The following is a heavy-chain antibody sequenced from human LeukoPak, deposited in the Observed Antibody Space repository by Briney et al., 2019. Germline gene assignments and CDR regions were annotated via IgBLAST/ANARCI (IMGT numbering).Heavy chain of an antibody. J-gene: IGHJ4*02. D-gene: IGHD4-17*01. CDR1: GGSISSGGYY. CDR2: IYYSGST. Sequence: SETLSLTCTVSGGSISSGGYYWSWIRQHPGKGLEWIGYIYYSGSTYYNPSLKSRVTISVDTSKNQFSLKLSSVTAADTAVYYCARLKYGDYGLYYFDYWGQGTLVTVSS. CDR3: ARLKYGDYGLYYFDY. V-gene: IGHV4-31*03.